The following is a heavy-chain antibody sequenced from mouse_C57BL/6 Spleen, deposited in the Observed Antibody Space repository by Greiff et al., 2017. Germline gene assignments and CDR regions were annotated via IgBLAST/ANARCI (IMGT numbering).Heavy chain of an antibody. Sequence: VQLQQPGAELVMPGASVKLSCKASGYTFTSYWMHWVKQRPGQGLEWIGEIDPSDSYTNYNQKFKGKSTLTVDKSSSTAYMQLSSLTSEDSAVYYCARSDGSSYCFAYWGQGTLVTVSA. CDR2: IDPSDSYT. J-gene: IGHJ3*01. CDR1: GYTFTSYW. CDR3: ARSDGSSYCFAY. D-gene: IGHD1-1*01. V-gene: IGHV1-69*01.